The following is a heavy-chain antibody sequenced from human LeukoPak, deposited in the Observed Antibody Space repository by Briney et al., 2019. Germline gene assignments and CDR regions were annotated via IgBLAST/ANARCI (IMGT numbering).Heavy chain of an antibody. J-gene: IGHJ4*02. CDR2: IIPIFGTA. D-gene: IGHD5-24*01. CDR1: GGTFSSYA. V-gene: IGHV1-69*06. CDR3: ATPRDGYNDFDY. Sequence: SVKVSCKASGGTFSSYAISWVRQAPGQGLEWMGGIIPIFGTANYAQKFQGRVTITADKSTSTAYMELSSLRSEDTAVYYCATPRDGYNDFDYWGQGTLVTVSS.